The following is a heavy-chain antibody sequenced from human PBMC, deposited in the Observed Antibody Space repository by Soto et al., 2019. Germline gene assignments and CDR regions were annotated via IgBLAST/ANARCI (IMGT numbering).Heavy chain of an antibody. CDR1: GGSISNSNW. Sequence: PPETLSLTCGVFGGSISNSNWWTWIRLPPGKGLEGTGEIYHSGSTNYNTSLMSRVTISLDKVNNQFSLKLTSVTAADTAVYYCAHRPIVGAAIWGQGTLVTVSS. J-gene: IGHJ4*02. CDR3: AHRPIVGAAI. V-gene: IGHV4-4*03. CDR2: IYHSGST. D-gene: IGHD1-26*01.